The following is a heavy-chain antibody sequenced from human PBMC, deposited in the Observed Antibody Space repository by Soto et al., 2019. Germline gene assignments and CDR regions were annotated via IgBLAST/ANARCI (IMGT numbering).Heavy chain of an antibody. Sequence: RASVKVSCKASGGTFSSYAISWVRQAPGQGLEWMGGIIPIFGTANYAQKFQGRVTITADESTSTAYMELSSLRSEDTAVYYCARAGLGYYDSSGYYYNWFDPWGQGTLVTVSS. CDR2: IIPIFGTA. CDR1: GGTFSSYA. CDR3: ARAGLGYYDSSGYYYNWFDP. V-gene: IGHV1-69*13. D-gene: IGHD3-22*01. J-gene: IGHJ5*02.